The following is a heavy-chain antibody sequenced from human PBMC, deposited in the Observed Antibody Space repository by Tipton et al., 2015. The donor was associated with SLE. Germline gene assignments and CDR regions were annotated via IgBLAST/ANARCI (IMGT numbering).Heavy chain of an antibody. Sequence: TLSLTCTVSGGSISSYYWSWIRQPAGKGLEWIGRIYTSGSTNYNPSLKSRVTISVDTSKNQFSLKLSSVTAADTAVYYCAREVGAYAYYYYYMDVWGKGTTVTVSS. CDR2: IYTSGST. CDR1: GGSISSYY. CDR3: AREVGAYAYYYYYMDV. J-gene: IGHJ6*03. D-gene: IGHD1-26*01. V-gene: IGHV4-4*07.